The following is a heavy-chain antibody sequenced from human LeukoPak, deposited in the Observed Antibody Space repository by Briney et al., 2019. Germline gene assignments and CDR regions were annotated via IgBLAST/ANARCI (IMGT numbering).Heavy chain of an antibody. CDR2: IYYSGST. CDR3: ARHRSPYYFDY. CDR1: GGSVSSGTYY. D-gene: IGHD1-14*01. J-gene: IGHJ4*02. Sequence: PSETLSLTCTVSGGSVSSGTYYWNWIRQPPGKGLEWIGYIYYSGSTNYNPSLKSRVTISVDTSKNQFSLKLSSVTAADTAVYYCARHRSPYYFDYWGQGTLVTVSS. V-gene: IGHV4-61*01.